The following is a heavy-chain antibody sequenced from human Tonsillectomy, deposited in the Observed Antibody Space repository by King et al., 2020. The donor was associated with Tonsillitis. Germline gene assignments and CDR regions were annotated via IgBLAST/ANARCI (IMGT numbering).Heavy chain of an antibody. J-gene: IGHJ4*02. Sequence: QLVQSGPEVKKPGTSVKVSCKASGFRFITSAMQWLRQARGQRLEWIGWIFVGSGDTNYAQKFQERVSITRDMSTGMAYMELSGLRSEDTAVYYCAAGLHADVTPGDFWGQGTLVTVSS. V-gene: IGHV1-58*02. CDR3: AAGLHADVTPGDF. CDR2: IFVGSGDT. CDR1: GFRFITSA. D-gene: IGHD4-11*01.